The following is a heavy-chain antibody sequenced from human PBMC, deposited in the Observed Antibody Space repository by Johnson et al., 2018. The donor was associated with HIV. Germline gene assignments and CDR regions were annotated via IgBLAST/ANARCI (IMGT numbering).Heavy chain of an antibody. CDR3: ARASSIAARGADAFDI. CDR2: IYSGGST. J-gene: IGHJ3*02. D-gene: IGHD6-6*01. Sequence: MLLVESGGGLVPPGGSLRLSCAASGFTVSSNYMSWVRQAPGKGLEWVSVIYSGGSTYYADSVKGRFTISRDNSKNTLYLQMNSLRDEDTAVYYCARASSIAARGADAFDIWGQGTMVTVSS. CDR1: GFTVSSNY. V-gene: IGHV3-66*02.